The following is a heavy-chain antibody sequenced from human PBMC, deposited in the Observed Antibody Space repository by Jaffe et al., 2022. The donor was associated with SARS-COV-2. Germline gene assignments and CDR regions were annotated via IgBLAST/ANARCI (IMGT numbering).Heavy chain of an antibody. V-gene: IGHV3-9*01. CDR3: AKSWGTVTGYYYMDV. CDR1: GFTFDDYA. J-gene: IGHJ6*03. Sequence: EVQLVESGGGLVQPGRSLRLSCAASGFTFDDYAMHWVRQAPGKGLEWVSGISWNSGSIGYADSVKGRFTISRDNAKNSLYLQMNSLRAEDTALYYCAKSWGTVTGYYYMDVWGKGTTVTVSS. D-gene: IGHD4-17*01. CDR2: ISWNSGSI.